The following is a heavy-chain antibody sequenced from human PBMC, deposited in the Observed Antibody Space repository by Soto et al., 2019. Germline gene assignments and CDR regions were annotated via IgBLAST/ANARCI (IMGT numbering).Heavy chain of an antibody. CDR3: ARGLFGQQWLVGFDT. CDR1: GGSFSNYI. V-gene: IGHV1-69*01. Sequence: QVHLVQSGAEVKQPGSSVKVSCTASGGSFSNYIFAWVRQAPGQGLEWMGGTIPMFATAQYAQKLQGRVTITADESTNTVYMDLTSLTSDDTAVYYCARGLFGQQWLVGFDTWGQGTLVTVAS. CDR2: TIPMFATA. J-gene: IGHJ4*02. D-gene: IGHD6-19*01.